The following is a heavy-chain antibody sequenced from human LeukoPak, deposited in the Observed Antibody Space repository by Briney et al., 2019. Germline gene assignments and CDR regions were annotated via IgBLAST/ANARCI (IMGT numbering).Heavy chain of an antibody. CDR1: GFTFSSYA. V-gene: IGHV3-30-3*01. CDR2: ISYDGSNK. J-gene: IGHJ5*02. Sequence: GGSLRLSCAASGFTFSSYAMSWVRQAPGKGLEWVAVISYDGSNKYYADSVKGRFTISRDNSKNTLYLQMNSLRAEDTAVYYCARDYYSSGWLPFDPWGQGTLVTVSS. CDR3: ARDYYSSGWLPFDP. D-gene: IGHD6-19*01.